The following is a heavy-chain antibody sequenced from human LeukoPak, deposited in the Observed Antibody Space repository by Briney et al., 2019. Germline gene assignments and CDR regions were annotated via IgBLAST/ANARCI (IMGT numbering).Heavy chain of an antibody. J-gene: IGHJ3*02. V-gene: IGHV3-33*01. CDR3: ARAGGVATIDNPFDI. CDR2: IWYDGSNK. CDR1: GFTFSSYG. Sequence: GGSLRLSCAASGFTFSSYGMHWVRQAPGKGLEWVAVIWYDGSNKYYADSVKGRFTISRDNSKNTVYLQMNSLRAEDTAVYYCARAGGVATIDNPFDIWGQGTMVTVSS. D-gene: IGHD5-12*01.